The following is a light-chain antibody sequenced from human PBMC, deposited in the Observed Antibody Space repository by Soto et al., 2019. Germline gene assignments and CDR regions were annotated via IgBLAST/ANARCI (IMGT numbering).Light chain of an antibody. Sequence: EIVLTQSPDTLSLSPGERATLSCRASQSVSSNLAWYQQKPGQAPRLLIYGASTRATGIPARFSGSGSGTEFTLTISSLQSEDFAVYYCQQYNNWLTFGGGTKVDIK. V-gene: IGKV3-15*01. CDR1: QSVSSN. J-gene: IGKJ4*01. CDR2: GAS. CDR3: QQYNNWLT.